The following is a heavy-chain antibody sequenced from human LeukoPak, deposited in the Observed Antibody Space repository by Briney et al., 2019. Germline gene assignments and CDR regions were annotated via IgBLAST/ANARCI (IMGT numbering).Heavy chain of an antibody. V-gene: IGHV4-30-2*01. CDR3: ASFGALLDPSDKQVYAQGGYDAFDI. CDR1: GGSISSGGYY. Sequence: NPSETLSLTCTVSGGSISSGGYYWSWIRQPPGKGLEWIGYIYHSGSTYYNPSLKSRVTISVDRSKNQFSLKLSSVTAADTAVYYCASFGALLDPSDKQVYAQGGYDAFDIWGQGTMVTVSS. D-gene: IGHD2-8*01. CDR2: IYHSGST. J-gene: IGHJ3*02.